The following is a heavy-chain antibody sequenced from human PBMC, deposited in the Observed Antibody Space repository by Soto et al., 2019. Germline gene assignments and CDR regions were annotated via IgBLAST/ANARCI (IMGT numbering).Heavy chain of an antibody. D-gene: IGHD2-2*01. Sequence: VKVSCKASGGTFSSYAISWVRQAPGQGLEWMGGIIPISDTTNYAQKFQGRVTITADESTSTAYMELSSLRSEDTAVYYCARSQGSSTSLEIYYYYYYGMDVWGQGTTVTVSS. CDR1: GGTFSSYA. V-gene: IGHV1-69*01. J-gene: IGHJ6*02. CDR2: IIPISDTT. CDR3: ARSQGSSTSLEIYYYYYYGMDV.